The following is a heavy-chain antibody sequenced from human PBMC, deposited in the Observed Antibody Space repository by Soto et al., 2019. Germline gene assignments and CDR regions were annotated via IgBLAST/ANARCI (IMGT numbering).Heavy chain of an antibody. CDR3: ARGTTGDFWSGERYYYYYGMDV. CDR1: GYTFTSYG. D-gene: IGHD3-3*01. Sequence: ASVKVSCKASGYTFTSYGISWVRQAPGQGLEWMGWISAYNGNTNYAQKLQGRVTMTTDTSTSTAYMELRSLRSDDTAVYYCARGTTGDFWSGERYYYYYGMDVWGQGTTVTVSS. CDR2: ISAYNGNT. V-gene: IGHV1-18*01. J-gene: IGHJ6*02.